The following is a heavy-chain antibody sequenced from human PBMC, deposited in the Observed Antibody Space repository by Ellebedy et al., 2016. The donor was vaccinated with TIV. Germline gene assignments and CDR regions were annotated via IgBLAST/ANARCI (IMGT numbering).Heavy chain of an antibody. D-gene: IGHD6-19*01. CDR2: INASGGST. J-gene: IGHJ5*02. CDR3: ARERRIAVAGTRSNWFDP. Sequence: AASVKVSCKASGYTFTSYYMHWVRQAPGQGLEWMGRINASGGSTRYAQKIQGRVTMTRDTSTSTVYMELSSLRSEDTAVYYCARERRIAVAGTRSNWFDPWGQGTLVTVSS. CDR1: GYTFTSYY. V-gene: IGHV1-46*01.